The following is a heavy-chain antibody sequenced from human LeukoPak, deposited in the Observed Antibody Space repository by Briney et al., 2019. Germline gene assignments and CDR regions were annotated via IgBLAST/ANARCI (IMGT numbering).Heavy chain of an antibody. V-gene: IGHV4-34*01. J-gene: IGHJ6*02. CDR2: INHSGST. CDR3: ARDRYYYYGMDV. CDR1: GGSFSGYY. Sequence: SETLSLTCAVYGGSFSGYYWSWIRQPPGKGLEWIGEINHSGSTNYNPSLKSRVTISVDTSENQFSLKLSSVTAADTAVYYCARDRYYYYGMDVWGQGTTVTVSS.